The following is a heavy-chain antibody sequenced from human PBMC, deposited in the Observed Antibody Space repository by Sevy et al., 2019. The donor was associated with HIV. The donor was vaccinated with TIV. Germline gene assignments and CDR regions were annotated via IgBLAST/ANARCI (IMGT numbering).Heavy chain of an antibody. CDR3: AHETFGRFES. V-gene: IGHV3-7*01. CDR2: IKADGSDK. J-gene: IGHJ4*02. D-gene: IGHD3-16*01. Sequence: GGSLRLSCAASGFTLSSYWMSWVRQAPGKGLEWVANIKADGSDKHYVDSVEGRFTISRDNAKNLLFLQMNSLRVEDTAVYYCAHETFGRFESWGQGTLVTVSS. CDR1: GFTLSSYW.